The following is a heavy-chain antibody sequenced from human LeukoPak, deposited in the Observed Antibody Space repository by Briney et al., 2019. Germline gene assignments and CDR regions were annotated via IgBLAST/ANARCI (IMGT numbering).Heavy chain of an antibody. CDR1: GFTVSSNY. CDR3: ARVKSYYDSRWFDP. CDR2: IYSGSST. V-gene: IGHV3-53*01. D-gene: IGHD3-22*01. J-gene: IGHJ5*02. Sequence: GGSLRLSCAASGFTVSSNYMSWVRQAPGKGLEWVSAIYSGSSTYYADSVKGRFTISRDNSKNTLYLQMNSLRAEDTAVYYCARVKSYYDSRWFDPWGQGTLVTVSS.